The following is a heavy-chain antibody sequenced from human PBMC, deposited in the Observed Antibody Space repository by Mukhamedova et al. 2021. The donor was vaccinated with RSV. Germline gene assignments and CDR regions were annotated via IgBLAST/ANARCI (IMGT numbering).Heavy chain of an antibody. D-gene: IGHD6-6*01. V-gene: IGHV1-18*01. CDR3: TRDPPSFTAARLLDY. J-gene: IGHJ4*02. Sequence: GQGLELMAWISAYNGNTHYAEKFKGRVTVTTDPSTSTAYMELRSLRSDDTAMYYCTRDPPSFTAARLLDYWGQGTLVTVSS. CDR2: ISAYNGNT.